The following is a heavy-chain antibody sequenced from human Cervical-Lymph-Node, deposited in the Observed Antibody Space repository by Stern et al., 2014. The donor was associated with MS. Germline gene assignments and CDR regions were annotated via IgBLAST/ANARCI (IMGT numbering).Heavy chain of an antibody. CDR1: GGTFSNHA. CDR3: ARDRSLSPRPRGMDV. V-gene: IGHV1-69*04. J-gene: IGHJ6*02. CDR2: ILPIFDLT. D-gene: IGHD6-6*01. Sequence: DQLVESGAEVRKPGSSVKVSCKASGGTFSNHAISWVRQAPGQGLEWMGRILPIFDLTTYAQKFQGRVTFSADTSTNTAYLDLSSLTSEDTAVYYCARDRSLSPRPRGMDVWGQGTTVTVSS.